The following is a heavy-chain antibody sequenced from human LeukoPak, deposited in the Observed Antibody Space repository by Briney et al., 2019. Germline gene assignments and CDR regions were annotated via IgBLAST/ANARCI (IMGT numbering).Heavy chain of an antibody. CDR3: TTSLGGATGIDP. Sequence: GGSLRLSCAASGFTFSNAWMSWVRQAPGKGLEWVGRIKSKTDGGTTDYAAPVKGRFTISRDDSKNTLYLQMNSLKTEDTAVYYCTTSLGGATGIDPWGQGTLVTVSS. V-gene: IGHV3-15*01. D-gene: IGHD1-26*01. CDR1: GFTFSNAW. J-gene: IGHJ5*02. CDR2: IKSKTDGGTT.